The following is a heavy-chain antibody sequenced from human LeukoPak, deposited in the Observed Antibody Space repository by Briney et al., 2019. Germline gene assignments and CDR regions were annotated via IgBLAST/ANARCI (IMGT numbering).Heavy chain of an antibody. V-gene: IGHV4-59*01. D-gene: IGHD6-13*01. Sequence: SETLSLTRAVSGGSISSYYWSWIRQPPGTGLEWVGYIYYSGSTNYNPSPKSRVTISVDTSKNQFSLKLSSVTAADTAVYYCARVMVGGIAAAAYNWFDPWGQGTLVTVSS. CDR2: IYYSGST. CDR1: GGSISSYY. CDR3: ARVMVGGIAAAAYNWFDP. J-gene: IGHJ5*02.